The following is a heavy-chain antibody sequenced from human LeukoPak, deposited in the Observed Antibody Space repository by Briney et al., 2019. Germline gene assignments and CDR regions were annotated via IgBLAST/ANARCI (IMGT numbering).Heavy chain of an antibody. CDR3: ARDAVTGYSSGWYKPFPFDY. D-gene: IGHD6-19*01. CDR1: GLSFSDYS. V-gene: IGHV3-48*01. J-gene: IGHJ4*02. Sequence: GGSLRLSCTASGLSFSDYSMNWVRQAPGKGLGWVSYISSTGNPRHYADSVKGRFTISRDNAKNSLYLQMNSLRVDDTAVYYCARDAVTGYSSGWYKPFPFDYWGQGSLVTVSS. CDR2: ISSTGNPR.